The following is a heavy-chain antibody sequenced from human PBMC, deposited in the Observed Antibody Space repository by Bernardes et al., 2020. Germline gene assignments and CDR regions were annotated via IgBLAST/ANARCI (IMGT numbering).Heavy chain of an antibody. CDR2: IYYSGST. CDR1: GGSISSGDYY. Sequence: TLSLTCTVSGGSISSGDYYWSWIRQPPGKGLEWIGYIYYSGSTYYNPSLKSRVTISVDTSKNQFSLKLSSVTAADTAVYYCARDALGSITIFGVVTRHGMDVWGQGTTVTVSS. V-gene: IGHV4-30-4*01. J-gene: IGHJ6*02. CDR3: ARDALGSITIFGVVTRHGMDV. D-gene: IGHD3-3*01.